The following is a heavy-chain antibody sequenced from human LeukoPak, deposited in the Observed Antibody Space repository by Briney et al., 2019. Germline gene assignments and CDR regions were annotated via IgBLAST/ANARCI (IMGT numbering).Heavy chain of an antibody. CDR1: GFTFDDYA. J-gene: IGHJ4*02. CDR2: ISWNSGSI. V-gene: IGHV3-9*01. D-gene: IGHD2-8*01. CDR3: AKGSSVYYFDY. Sequence: PGRSLRLSCAASGFTFDDYAMHWVRPAPGKGLEWVSGISWNSGSIGYADSVKGRFTISRDNAKNSLYLQMNSLRAEDTALYYCAKGSSVYYFDYWGQGTLVTVSS.